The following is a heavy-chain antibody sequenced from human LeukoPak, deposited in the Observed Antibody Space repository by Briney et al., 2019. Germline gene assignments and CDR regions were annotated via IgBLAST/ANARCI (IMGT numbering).Heavy chain of an antibody. CDR2: INPNSGDT. Sequence: ASVKVSCKASGYSFTAYYMHWVRQAPGQGLEWMGWINPNSGDTSYAQIFRGRVTVTRDTSISTAYMELNRLRSDDTAVYYCARVSSTTYGMDVWGQGTTVTVSS. J-gene: IGHJ6*02. V-gene: IGHV1-2*02. CDR1: GYSFTAYY. D-gene: IGHD6-13*01. CDR3: ARVSSTTYGMDV.